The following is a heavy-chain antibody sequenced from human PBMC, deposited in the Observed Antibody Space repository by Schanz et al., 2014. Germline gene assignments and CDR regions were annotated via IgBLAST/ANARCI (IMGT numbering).Heavy chain of an antibody. CDR3: AKQHGVIQQVSDY. V-gene: IGHV3-23*01. D-gene: IGHD3-22*01. CDR2: LSGSGAGT. J-gene: IGHJ4*02. Sequence: EVQLLESGGGLVQPGGSLRLSCAASGFTFSNYAMGWVRQTPGKGLEWVSTLSGSGAGTFYADSVKGRFTISRDNSENTLYLQMNSLRAEDTAGYCCAKQHGVIQQVSDYWGQGTLVAVSS. CDR1: GFTFSNYA.